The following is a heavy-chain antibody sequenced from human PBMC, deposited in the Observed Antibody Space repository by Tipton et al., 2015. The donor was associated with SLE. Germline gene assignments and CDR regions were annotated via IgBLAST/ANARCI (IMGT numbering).Heavy chain of an antibody. D-gene: IGHD3-16*01. V-gene: IGHV4-39*07. CDR2: IYYSGST. CDR1: GGSISSSSYY. J-gene: IGHJ5*02. CDR3: ARVQAYEGFDP. Sequence: TLSLTCTVSGGSISSSSYYWCWIRQPPGKGLEWIGSIYYSGSTYYNPSLKSRVTISVDTSKNQFSLKLSSVTAADTAVYYCARVQAYEGFDPWGQGTLVTVSS.